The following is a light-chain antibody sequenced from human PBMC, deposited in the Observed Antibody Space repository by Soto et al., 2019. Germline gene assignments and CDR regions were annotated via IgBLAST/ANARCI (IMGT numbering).Light chain of an antibody. CDR1: SSDIGTYDY. CDR2: DVT. CDR3: TSYTTSATFA. J-gene: IGLJ2*01. Sequence: QSVLTQPASVSGSPGQSITISCTGTSSDIGTYDYVSWYQQYPGKVPQLIIYDVTNRPSGVSNRFSGSKSGKTASLTISGLQAEDEADYYCTSYTTSATFAIGGGTQLTVL. V-gene: IGLV2-14*03.